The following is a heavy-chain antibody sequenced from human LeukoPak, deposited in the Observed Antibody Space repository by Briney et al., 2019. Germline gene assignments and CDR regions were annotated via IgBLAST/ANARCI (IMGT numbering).Heavy chain of an antibody. V-gene: IGHV3-7*01. J-gene: IGHJ5*02. CDR1: GFTFSSYW. CDR3: ARALITMVRGVIPNWFDP. Sequence: GGSLRLSCAASGFTFSSYWMSWVRQAPGKGREWVAYIKQDESEKYYVDSVKGRFTISRDNAKNSLYLQMNSLRAEDTAVYYCARALITMVRGVIPNWFDPWGQGTLVTVSS. CDR2: IKQDESEK. D-gene: IGHD3-10*01.